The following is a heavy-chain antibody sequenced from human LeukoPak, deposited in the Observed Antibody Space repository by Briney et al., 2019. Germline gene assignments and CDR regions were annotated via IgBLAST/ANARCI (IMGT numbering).Heavy chain of an antibody. CDR1: GFTVSSNY. D-gene: IGHD5-18*01. J-gene: IGHJ4*02. CDR2: IYSGGST. Sequence: AGGSLRLSCAASGFTVSSNYMSWVRQAPGKGLEWVSVIYSGGSTYYADSVKGRFTISRDNSKNTLYLQMNSLRAEDTAVYYCARVIRSYGYVFDYWGQGTLVTVSS. V-gene: IGHV3-53*01. CDR3: ARVIRSYGYVFDY.